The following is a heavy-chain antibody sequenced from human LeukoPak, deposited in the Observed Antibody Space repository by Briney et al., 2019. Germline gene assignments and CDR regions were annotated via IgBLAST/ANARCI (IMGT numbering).Heavy chain of an antibody. D-gene: IGHD2-2*01. V-gene: IGHV4-30-2*01. CDR3: ARGGGVVPAAPLYDY. Sequence: SQTLSLTCTVSGGSISSGGYYWSWIRQPPGKGLEWIGYIYHSGSTYYNPSLKSRVTISVDRSKNQFSLKLSSVTAADTAVYYCARGGGVVPAAPLYDYWGQGTLVTVSS. CDR2: IYHSGST. J-gene: IGHJ4*02. CDR1: GGSISSGGYY.